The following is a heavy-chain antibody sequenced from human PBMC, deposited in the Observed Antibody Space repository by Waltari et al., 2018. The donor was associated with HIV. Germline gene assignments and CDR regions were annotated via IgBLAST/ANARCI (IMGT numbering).Heavy chain of an antibody. V-gene: IGHV2-5*02. J-gene: IGHJ6*02. D-gene: IGHD2-8*01. CDR1: GFSLSTSGVG. Sequence: QITLKESGPTLVKATQTITLTCTFSGFSLSTSGVGVGWIRQPPGKAPEWPALIYWDYDNRYSRSLKSRITSTKDTSKHQVVLTMTNMDPVDTATYYCVHTTGLYCTTTYCRTFYSGKDVWGQGTTVTVSS. CDR2: IYWDYDN. CDR3: VHTTGLYCTTTYCRTFYSGKDV.